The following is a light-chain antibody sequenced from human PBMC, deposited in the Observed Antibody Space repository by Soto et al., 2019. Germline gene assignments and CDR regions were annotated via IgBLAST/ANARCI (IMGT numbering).Light chain of an antibody. CDR2: EVT. CDR3: GSYTTTSNYV. Sequence: QSALTQPASVSGSPGQSITISCTGTSSDVGGYNYVSWYQQHPGQVPKLTIYEVTNRPSGVSSRFSGSKSGNTASLTISGLQAEDEADYYCGSYTTTSNYVFGSGTKLTVL. V-gene: IGLV2-14*01. J-gene: IGLJ1*01. CDR1: SSDVGGYNY.